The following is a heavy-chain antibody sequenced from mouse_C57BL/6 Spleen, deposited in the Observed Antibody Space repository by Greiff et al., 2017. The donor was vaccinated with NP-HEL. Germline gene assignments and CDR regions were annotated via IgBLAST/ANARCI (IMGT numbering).Heavy chain of an antibody. CDR2: IDPSDSET. J-gene: IGHJ4*01. V-gene: IGHV1-52*01. CDR3: AREESYAMDY. CDR1: GYTFTSYW. Sequence: VQLQQPGAELVRPGSSVKLSCKASGYTFTSYWMHWVKQRPIQGLEWIGNIDPSDSETHYNQKFKDKATLTVDKSSSTGYMQLSSLTSEDSAVYYCAREESYAMDYWGQGTSVTVSS.